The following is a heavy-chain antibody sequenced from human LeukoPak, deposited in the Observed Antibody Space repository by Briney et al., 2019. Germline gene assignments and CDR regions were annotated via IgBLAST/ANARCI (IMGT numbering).Heavy chain of an antibody. J-gene: IGHJ4*02. D-gene: IGHD5-12*01. Sequence: SETLSLTCTVSGGSISSYYWSWIRQPPGKGLEWIGYIYYSGSTNYNPSLKSRVTISVDTSKNQFSLKLSSVTAADTAVYYCARDRRGGHEGLMGPCDYWGQGTLVTVSS. CDR3: ARDRRGGHEGLMGPCDY. CDR1: GGSISSYY. CDR2: IYYSGST. V-gene: IGHV4-59*01.